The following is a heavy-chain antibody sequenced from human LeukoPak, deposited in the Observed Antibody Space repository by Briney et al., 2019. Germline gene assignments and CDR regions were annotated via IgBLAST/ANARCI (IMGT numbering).Heavy chain of an antibody. Sequence: GGSLRLSCAASGFTFSSYWMSWVRQAPGEGLEWVANIKQDGSEKYYVDSVKGRFTISRDNAKNSLYLQMNSLRAEDTAVYYCANMRGRHYDFWSGHYGMDVWGQGTTVTVSS. CDR1: GFTFSSYW. D-gene: IGHD3-3*01. V-gene: IGHV3-7*01. CDR2: IKQDGSEK. J-gene: IGHJ6*02. CDR3: ANMRGRHYDFWSGHYGMDV.